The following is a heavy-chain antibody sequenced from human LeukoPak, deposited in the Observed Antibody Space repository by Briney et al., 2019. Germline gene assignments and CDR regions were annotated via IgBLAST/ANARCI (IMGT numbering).Heavy chain of an antibody. Sequence: GGSLRLSCAASGFTFSSYAMSWVRQAPGKGLEWVANIKQDGSEKYYVDSVKGRFTISRDNAKNSLYLQMNSLRAEDTAVYYCARESQGGDVWGQGTTVTVSS. J-gene: IGHJ6*02. CDR1: GFTFSSYA. D-gene: IGHD3-16*01. V-gene: IGHV3-7*04. CDR3: ARESQGGDV. CDR2: IKQDGSEK.